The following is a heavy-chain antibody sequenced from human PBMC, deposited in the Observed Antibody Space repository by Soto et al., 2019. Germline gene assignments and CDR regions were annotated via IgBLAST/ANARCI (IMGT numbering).Heavy chain of an antibody. J-gene: IGHJ3*02. D-gene: IGHD4-17*01. V-gene: IGHV3-23*01. CDR1: GFTFSTYA. Sequence: GGSLRLSCVASGFTFSTYAMNWVRQAPGKGLEWVSALTPSGDSTYYADSVKGRFTISRDNSMSALYLQMNSLRVEDTAVYYCAHPRGYGVFDAYDIWGQGTMVTVSS. CDR2: LTPSGDST. CDR3: AHPRGYGVFDAYDI.